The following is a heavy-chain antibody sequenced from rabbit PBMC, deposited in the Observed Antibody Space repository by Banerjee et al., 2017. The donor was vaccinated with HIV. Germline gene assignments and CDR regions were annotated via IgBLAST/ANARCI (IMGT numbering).Heavy chain of an antibody. CDR2: IYPRYGAT. CDR3: ARGLVAGVLNL. Sequence: QQLVESGGGLVKPGASLTLTCKASGLDFISSFWICWVRQAPGKGLEWIATIYPRYGATDYANWVSGRFTVSLDNAQNTVFLRMTILTAADTATYFCARGLVAGVLNLWGQGTLVTDS. J-gene: IGHJ4*01. V-gene: IGHV1S43*01. CDR1: GLDFISSFW. D-gene: IGHD4-1*01.